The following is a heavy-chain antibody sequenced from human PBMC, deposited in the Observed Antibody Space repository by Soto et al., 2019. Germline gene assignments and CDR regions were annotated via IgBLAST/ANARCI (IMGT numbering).Heavy chain of an antibody. CDR2: IKQDGTEK. D-gene: IGHD5-18*01. V-gene: IGHV3-7*01. Sequence: GGSPGICCAASGFTVSRYWMNWVRQAPGKGLEWVANIKQDGTEKNYVDSVKGRFTISRDNARDSLYLQMDSLRAEDTAVYFCARGDTPMITGMDSFDIWGQGTMVTVSS. CDR1: GFTVSRYW. CDR3: ARGDTPMITGMDSFDI. J-gene: IGHJ3*02.